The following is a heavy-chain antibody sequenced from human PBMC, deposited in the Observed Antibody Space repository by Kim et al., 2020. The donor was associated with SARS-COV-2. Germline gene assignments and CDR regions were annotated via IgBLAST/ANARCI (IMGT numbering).Heavy chain of an antibody. J-gene: IGHJ4*01. CDR2: ISYYGTVQ. V-gene: IGHV3-30*18. D-gene: IGHD4-4*01. CDR1: GFAFSDFG. CDR3: VKDENVGYSHMSXHX. Sequence: GGSLRLSCAASGFAFSDFGMHWVRQAPGKGLEWVALISYYGTVQYYADSVEGRFTVSRDNSNNTVFLQMSSLRAEDTAVYFCVKDENVGYSHMSXHXWG.